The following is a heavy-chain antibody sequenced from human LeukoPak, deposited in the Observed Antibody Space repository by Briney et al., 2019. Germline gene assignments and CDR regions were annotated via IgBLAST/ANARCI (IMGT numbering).Heavy chain of an antibody. J-gene: IGHJ3*02. CDR1: GFTFDDYA. Sequence: GGSLRLSCAASGFTFDDYAMHWVRQAPGKGLEWVSGINWNSGGIAYADSVKGRFTISRDNAKNSLYLQMNSLRAEDTALYYCAKDMNRYSSGWYAAFDIWGQGTMVTVSS. CDR3: AKDMNRYSSGWYAAFDI. D-gene: IGHD6-19*01. V-gene: IGHV3-9*01. CDR2: INWNSGGI.